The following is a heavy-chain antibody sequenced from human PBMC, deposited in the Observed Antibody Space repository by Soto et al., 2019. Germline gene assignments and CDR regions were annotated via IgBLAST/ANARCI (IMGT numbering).Heavy chain of an antibody. J-gene: IGHJ4*02. CDR1: GFSFTNAW. D-gene: IGHD1-26*01. CDR3: TIGLVGSTTNY. CDR2: IKSNSDGGTT. V-gene: IGHV3-15*07. Sequence: EVQLVESGGGLVKPGGSLRLSCAASGFSFTNAWMNWVRQSPGKGLEWVGRIKSNSDGGTTEYGAPVKDRFTISRDDSKTHLYLHMSDLKSEDTAVYYCTIGLVGSTTNYWGQGTLVTVAS.